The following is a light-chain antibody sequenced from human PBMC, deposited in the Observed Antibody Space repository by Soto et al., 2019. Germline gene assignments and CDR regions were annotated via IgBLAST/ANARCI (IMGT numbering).Light chain of an antibody. J-gene: IGLJ2*01. Sequence: QSALTQPRSVSGSPGQSVTISCTGTSSDVGGYNYVSWYQQHPGKAPKLMIYDVSKRPSGVPDRFSGSKSGNTASLTISGLQAENEADYYCCSYAGSYTFVVSGGGTKVTVL. CDR2: DVS. CDR3: CSYAGSYTFVV. CDR1: SSDVGGYNY. V-gene: IGLV2-11*01.